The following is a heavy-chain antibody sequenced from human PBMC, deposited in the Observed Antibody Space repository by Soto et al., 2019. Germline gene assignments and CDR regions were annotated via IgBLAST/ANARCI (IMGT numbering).Heavy chain of an antibody. Sequence: ASVKVSCKASGYTFTSYAISWVQQAPGQGLEWMGWISAYNGNTNYAQKLQGRVTMTTDTSTSTAYMELRSLRSDDTAVYYCARLQRITIFGVVPGWFDPWGQGTLVTVSS. CDR2: ISAYNGNT. D-gene: IGHD3-3*01. J-gene: IGHJ5*02. V-gene: IGHV1-18*01. CDR3: ARLQRITIFGVVPGWFDP. CDR1: GYTFTSYA.